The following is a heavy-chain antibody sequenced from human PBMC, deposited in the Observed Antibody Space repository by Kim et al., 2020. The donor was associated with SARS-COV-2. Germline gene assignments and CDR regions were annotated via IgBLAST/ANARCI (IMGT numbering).Heavy chain of an antibody. J-gene: IGHJ4*02. V-gene: IGHV3-33*06. Sequence: DAVKGRFTMARGDSKNTLYLHLNSLRAEDTAVYYCAKQAGYSSGWYSDYWGQGTLVTVSS. CDR3: AKQAGYSSGWYSDY. D-gene: IGHD6-19*01.